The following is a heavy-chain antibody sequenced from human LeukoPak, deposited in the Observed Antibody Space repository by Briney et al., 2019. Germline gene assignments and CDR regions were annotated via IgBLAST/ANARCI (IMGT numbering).Heavy chain of an antibody. J-gene: IGHJ5*01. CDR1: GFTFSDYD. V-gene: IGHV3-30*02. CDR3: AKDLGTPGYNFDC. CDR2: MRYDGSNK. Sequence: GGSLRLSCAASGFTFSDYDMHWVRQAPGKGLEWVAFMRYDGSNKFYADSVKGRFTISRDNSKNTLYLQMSSLRAEDTAVFYCAKDLGTPGYNFDCLSQGTLVTVSS. D-gene: IGHD5-24*01.